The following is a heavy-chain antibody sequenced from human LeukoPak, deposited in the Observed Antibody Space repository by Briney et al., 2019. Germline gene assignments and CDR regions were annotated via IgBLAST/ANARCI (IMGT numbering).Heavy chain of an antibody. J-gene: IGHJ4*02. V-gene: IGHV3-53*05. CDR1: GFTVSSNY. Sequence: GGSLRLSCAASGFTVSSNYMSWVRQAPGKGLEWVSVIYSGGSTYYADSVKGRFTISRDNSKNSLYLQMNSLRAEDTALYYCAKANYGDYLYDYWGQGTLVTVSS. CDR2: IYSGGST. CDR3: AKANYGDYLYDY. D-gene: IGHD4-17*01.